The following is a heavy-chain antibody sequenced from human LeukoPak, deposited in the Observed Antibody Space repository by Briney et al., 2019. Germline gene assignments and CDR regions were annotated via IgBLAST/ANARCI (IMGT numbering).Heavy chain of an antibody. V-gene: IGHV4-31*03. CDR2: IYYSGST. CDR1: GGSISSGGYY. D-gene: IGHD4-11*01. Sequence: SQTLSLTCTVSGGSISSGGYYWSWIRQHPGKGLEWIGYIYYSGSTYYNPSLKSRVTISVDTSKNQFSLKLSSVTAADTAVYYCARGNYYYYYGMDVWGQGTTVTVSS. J-gene: IGHJ6*02. CDR3: ARGNYYYYYGMDV.